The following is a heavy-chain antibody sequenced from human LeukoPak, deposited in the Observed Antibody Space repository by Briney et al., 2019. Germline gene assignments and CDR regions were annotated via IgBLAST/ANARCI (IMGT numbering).Heavy chain of an antibody. CDR1: GFTFSSYG. J-gene: IGHJ2*01. CDR2: IRYDGSNK. Sequence: PGGSLRLSCAASGFTFSSYGMHWVRQAPGKGLEWVAFIRYDGSNKYYADSVKGRFTISRDSSKNTLYLQMNSLRAEDTAVYYCARPASWGSIYTYWYPDLWGRGTLVTVSS. V-gene: IGHV3-30*02. D-gene: IGHD3-10*01. CDR3: ARPASWGSIYTYWYPDL.